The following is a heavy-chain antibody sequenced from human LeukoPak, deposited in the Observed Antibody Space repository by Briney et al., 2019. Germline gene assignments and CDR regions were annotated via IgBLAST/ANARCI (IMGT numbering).Heavy chain of an antibody. CDR3: TRGPATGSFDY. Sequence: ASVKVSCKTSGYTFTAYFMHWMRQAPGQGLEWVGWINPTTGDTSYAQHFQDRVTMTRDTSISTAYMELTRLRSDDTAVYYCTRGPATGSFDYWGQGTLVIVSS. CDR2: INPTTGDT. J-gene: IGHJ4*02. V-gene: IGHV1-2*02. CDR1: GYTFTAYF. D-gene: IGHD6-13*01.